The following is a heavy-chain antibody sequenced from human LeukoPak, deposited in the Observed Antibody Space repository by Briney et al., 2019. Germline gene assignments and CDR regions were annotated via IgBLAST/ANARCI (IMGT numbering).Heavy chain of an antibody. CDR2: ISSSSSTI. D-gene: IGHD3-10*01. CDR3: ARDSRGSGSYYNVRYFDY. CDR1: GFTFSSYS. J-gene: IGHJ4*02. Sequence: GGSLTLSCAASGFTFSSYSMNWVRQAPGKGLEWVSYISSSSSTIYYADSVKGRFTISRDNAKNSLYLQMNSLRAEDTAVYYCARDSRGSGSYYNVRYFDYWGQGTLVTVSS. V-gene: IGHV3-48*01.